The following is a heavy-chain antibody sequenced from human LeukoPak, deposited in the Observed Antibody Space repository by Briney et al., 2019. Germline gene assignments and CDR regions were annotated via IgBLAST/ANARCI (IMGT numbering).Heavy chain of an antibody. V-gene: IGHV3-7*01. CDR3: ANEGAYPILTYVS. J-gene: IGHJ5*02. D-gene: IGHD2-2*02. CDR2: VKQDGSEK. CDR1: GFTFSSYW. Sequence: GGSLRLSCAASGFTFSSYWMNWVRQAPGKGLEWVANVKQDGSEKYYVDSVKGRFTISRDNAKNSLYLQMNSLRAEDTAVYYCANEGAYPILTYVSWGQGDLVTVYS.